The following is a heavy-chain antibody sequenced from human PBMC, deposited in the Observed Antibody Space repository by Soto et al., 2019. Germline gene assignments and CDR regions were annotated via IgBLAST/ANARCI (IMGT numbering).Heavy chain of an antibody. Sequence: ESGGGVVQPGRSLRLSCAASGFTFSSYAMHWVRQAPGKGLEWVAVISYDGSNKYYADSVKGRFTISRDNSKNTLYLQMNSLRAEDTAVYYCARDRRSWLQLGGISNYWGQGTLVTVSS. V-gene: IGHV3-30-3*01. CDR2: ISYDGSNK. D-gene: IGHD5-12*01. CDR1: GFTFSSYA. CDR3: ARDRRSWLQLGGISNY. J-gene: IGHJ4*02.